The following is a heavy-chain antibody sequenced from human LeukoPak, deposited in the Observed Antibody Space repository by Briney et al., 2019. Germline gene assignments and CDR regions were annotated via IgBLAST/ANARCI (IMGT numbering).Heavy chain of an antibody. CDR1: GFTFSSYG. CDR2: ISYDGTYK. CDR3: ARLMTVATIPDS. J-gene: IGHJ4*02. V-gene: IGHV3-30*03. D-gene: IGHD5-12*01. Sequence: GGSLRLSCAASGFTFSSYGMHWVRHAPGKGLEGVAVISYDGTYKYYADSVKGRFTISRDNSKNTLYLQMNSLRAEDTAVYYCARLMTVATIPDSWGQGTLVTVSS.